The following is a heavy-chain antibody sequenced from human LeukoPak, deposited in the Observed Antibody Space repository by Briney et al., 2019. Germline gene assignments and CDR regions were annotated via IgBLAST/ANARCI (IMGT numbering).Heavy chain of an antibody. CDR2: IYTSGST. CDR3: ARIGIAAAGTISYYYYMDV. J-gene: IGHJ6*03. Sequence: PSETLSLTCAVYGGSFSGYYWSWIRQPAGKGLKWIGRIYTSGSTNYNPSLKSRVTISVDTSKNQFSLKLSSVTAADTAVYYCARIGIAAAGTISYYYYMDVWGKGTTVTVSS. D-gene: IGHD6-13*01. V-gene: IGHV4-59*10. CDR1: GGSFSGYY.